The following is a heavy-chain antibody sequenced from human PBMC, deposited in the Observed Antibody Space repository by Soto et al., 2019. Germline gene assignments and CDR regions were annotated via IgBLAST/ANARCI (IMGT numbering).Heavy chain of an antibody. CDR2: SCSGGST. J-gene: IGHJ3*02. Sequence: AETLRLSCTASGFTVSSNYKSWGRKAPGKGQELDSVSCSGGSTYYADVVQSRSTISRDNSKNMLYLQMNSMRAEDTAVYYCAIDRITGTSRYYFDIWGHGTMVTVSS. V-gene: IGHV3-53*01. D-gene: IGHD1-7*01. CDR1: GFTVSSNY. CDR3: AIDRITGTSRYYFDI.